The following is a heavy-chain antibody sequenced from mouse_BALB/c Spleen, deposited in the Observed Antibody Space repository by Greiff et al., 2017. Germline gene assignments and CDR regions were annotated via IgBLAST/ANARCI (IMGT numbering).Heavy chain of an antibody. CDR3: VRYDDGYYYAMDY. V-gene: IGHV3-6*02. CDR2: ISYDGSN. J-gene: IGHJ4*01. D-gene: IGHD2-14*01. Sequence: EVKLQESGPGLVKPSQSLSLTCSVTGYSITSGYYWNWIRQFPGNKLEWMGYISYDGSNNYNPSLKNRISITRDTSKNQFFLKLNSVTTEDTATYYCVRYDDGYYYAMDYWGQGTSVTVSS. CDR1: GYSITSGYY.